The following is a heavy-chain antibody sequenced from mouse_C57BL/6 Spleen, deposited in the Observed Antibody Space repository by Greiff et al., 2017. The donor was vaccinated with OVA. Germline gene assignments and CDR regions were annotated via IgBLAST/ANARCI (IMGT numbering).Heavy chain of an antibody. CDR2: IDPSDSYT. Sequence: QVQLQQPGAELVMPGASVKLSCKASGYTFTSYWMHWVKQRPGQGLEWIGEIDPSDSYTNYNQKFKGKSTLTVDKSSSTAYMHLISLTSEDSSVYYCARFYYGSSYLFDYWGQGTTRTVSS. CDR1: GYTFTSYW. V-gene: IGHV1-69*01. D-gene: IGHD1-1*01. CDR3: ARFYYGSSYLFDY. J-gene: IGHJ2*01.